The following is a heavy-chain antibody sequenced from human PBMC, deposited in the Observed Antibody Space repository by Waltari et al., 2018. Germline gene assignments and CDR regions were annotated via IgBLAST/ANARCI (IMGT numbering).Heavy chain of an antibody. CDR2: IWYDGSNK. CDR3: VTEDGEKAAFDL. V-gene: IGHV3-33*01. J-gene: IGHJ3*01. D-gene: IGHD3-10*01. CDR1: GFNFSSYG. Sequence: QVQLVESGGGVVQPGRSLRLSCAASGFNFSSYGMHWVRQAPGKGLEWVAVIWYDGSNKYYADSVKGRFTISRDNSKSTLYLQMDSLRIEDTAVYYCVTEDGEKAAFDLWGQGTMVTVSP.